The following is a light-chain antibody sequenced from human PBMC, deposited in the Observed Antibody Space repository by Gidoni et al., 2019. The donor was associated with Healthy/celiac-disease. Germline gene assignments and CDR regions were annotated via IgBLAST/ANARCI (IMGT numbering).Light chain of an antibody. V-gene: IGKV1-6*01. Sequence: AIQMTQSPSSLSASVGDRVTITCRASQGIRNDLGRYQQKPGKAPKLLLYAASSLQSGVPARFSGSGSGTDFTRNISSLQHEDFATYYCLQDYNYPRTFGQGTKVEIK. CDR1: QGIRND. CDR3: LQDYNYPRT. CDR2: AAS. J-gene: IGKJ1*01.